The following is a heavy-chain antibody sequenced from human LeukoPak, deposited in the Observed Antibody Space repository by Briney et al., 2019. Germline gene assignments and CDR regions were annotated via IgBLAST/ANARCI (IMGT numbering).Heavy chain of an antibody. D-gene: IGHD3-22*01. V-gene: IGHV3-66*01. CDR3: ARDSHPNNYYDSSGYYYGEDY. Sequence: PGGSLRLSCAASGFTFSNAWMSWVRQAPGKGLEWVAGINSGGSTYYADSVKGRFTISRDNSKNTLYLQMNNLRAEDTAVYYCARDSHPNNYYDSSGYYYGEDYWGQGTLVTVSS. J-gene: IGHJ4*02. CDR1: GFTFSNAW. CDR2: INSGGST.